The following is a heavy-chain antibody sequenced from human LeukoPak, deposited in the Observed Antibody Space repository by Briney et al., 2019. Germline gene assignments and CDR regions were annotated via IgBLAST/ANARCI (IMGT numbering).Heavy chain of an antibody. D-gene: IGHD3-22*01. J-gene: IGHJ3*02. CDR1: GGSISSYY. V-gene: IGHV4-59*12. CDR2: IYYSGST. CDR3: ARDFHSSGYYAFDI. Sequence: SETLSLTCTVSGGSISSYYWSWIRQPPGKGLEWIGYIYYSGSTNYNPSLKSRVTISVDTSKNQFSLKLSSVTAADTAVYYCARDFHSSGYYAFDIWGQGTMVIVSS.